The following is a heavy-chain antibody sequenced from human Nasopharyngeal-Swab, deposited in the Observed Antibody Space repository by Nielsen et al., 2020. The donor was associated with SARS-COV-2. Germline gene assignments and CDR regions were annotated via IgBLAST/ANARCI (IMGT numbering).Heavy chain of an antibody. Sequence: SETLSLTCAVYGGSFSGYYWSWIRQPPGKGLEWIGEINHSGSTYYNPSLKSRVTISVDTSKNQFSLKLSSVTAADTAVYYCARGSQWLRYFDYWGQGTLVTVSS. CDR1: GGSFSGYY. V-gene: IGHV4-34*01. CDR2: INHSGST. J-gene: IGHJ4*02. CDR3: ARGSQWLRYFDY. D-gene: IGHD5-12*01.